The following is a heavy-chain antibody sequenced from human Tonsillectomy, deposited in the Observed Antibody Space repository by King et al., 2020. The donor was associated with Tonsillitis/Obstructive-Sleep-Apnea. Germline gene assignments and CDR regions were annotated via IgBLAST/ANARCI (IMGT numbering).Heavy chain of an antibody. CDR2: ISSRATTI. D-gene: IGHD2-2*03. CDR3: ARDGFYSYYYGMDV. J-gene: IGHJ6*02. V-gene: IGHV3-48*03. CDR1: GFTFSSYE. Sequence: VQLVESGGGLVQPGGSLRLSCAASGFTFSSYEMTWVRQAPGKGLEWVSYISSRATTIYYADSVKGRFTISRDNAKKSLYLQMNSLRAEDTAVYYCARDGFYSYYYGMDVWGQGTTVTVSS.